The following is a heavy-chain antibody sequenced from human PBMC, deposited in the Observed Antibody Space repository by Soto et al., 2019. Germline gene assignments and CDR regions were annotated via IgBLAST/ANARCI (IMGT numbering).Heavy chain of an antibody. CDR3: ARTLYGDNVDY. D-gene: IGHD4-17*01. J-gene: IGHJ4*02. Sequence: SVKVSCKASGFTFSSSAVHWVRQARGHRLEWIGWIVVDNSNTNYAQKFQGRVTITRDMSISTAYMELSSLRSEDTAVYYCARTLYGDNVDYWGQGTLVTVSS. V-gene: IGHV1-58*01. CDR1: GFTFSSSA. CDR2: IVVDNSNT.